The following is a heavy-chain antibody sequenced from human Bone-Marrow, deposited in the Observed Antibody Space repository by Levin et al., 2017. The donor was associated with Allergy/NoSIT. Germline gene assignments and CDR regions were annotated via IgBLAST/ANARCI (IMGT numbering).Heavy chain of an antibody. CDR1: GFTFSSYG. CDR3: AKDPFDI. CDR2: ISYDGSNK. V-gene: IGHV3-30*18. Sequence: GESLKISCAASGFTFSSYGMHWVRQAPGKGLEWVAVISYDGSNKYYADSVKGRFTISRDNSKNTLYLQMNSLRAEDTAVYYCAKDPFDIWGQGTMVTVSS. J-gene: IGHJ3*02.